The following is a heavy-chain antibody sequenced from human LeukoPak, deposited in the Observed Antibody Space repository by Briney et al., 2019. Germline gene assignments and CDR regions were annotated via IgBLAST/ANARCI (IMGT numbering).Heavy chain of an antibody. CDR3: AKASYDSSGEDAFDI. D-gene: IGHD3-22*01. CDR1: GFTFSTFW. V-gene: IGHV3-74*01. J-gene: IGHJ3*02. Sequence: GGSLRLSCATSGFTFSTFWMHWVRQAPGKGLVWVSRINHDGSSTNYADSVKGRFTISRDNSKNTLYLQMNSLRAEDTAVYYCAKASYDSSGEDAFDIWGQGTMVTVSS. CDR2: INHDGSST.